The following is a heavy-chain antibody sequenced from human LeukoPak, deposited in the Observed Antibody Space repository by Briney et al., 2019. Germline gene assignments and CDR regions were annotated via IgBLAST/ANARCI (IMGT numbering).Heavy chain of an antibody. D-gene: IGHD5-18*01. J-gene: IGHJ4*02. CDR3: ARGNSYGSVYFDY. V-gene: IGHV4-34*01. Sequence: SETLSLTCAVYGGSFSGYYWSWIRQPPGKGLEWIGEINHSGSTNYNPSLKSRVTISVDTSKNQFSLKLSSVTAADTGVYCCARGNSYGSVYFDYWGQGTLVTVSS. CDR2: INHSGST. CDR1: GGSFSGYY.